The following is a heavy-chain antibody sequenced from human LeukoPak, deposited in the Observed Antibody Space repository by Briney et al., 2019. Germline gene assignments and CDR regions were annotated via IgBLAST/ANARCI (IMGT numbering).Heavy chain of an antibody. Sequence: PSETLSLTCTVSGGSISSSSYYWGWIRQPPGKGLEWIGSIYYSGSTYYNPSLKSRVTISVDTSKNQFSLKLSSVTAADTAVYYRARRPVAAAGINPFDYWGQGTLVTVSS. CDR1: GGSISSSSYY. J-gene: IGHJ4*02. V-gene: IGHV4-39*01. CDR2: IYYSGST. D-gene: IGHD6-13*01. CDR3: ARRPVAAAGINPFDY.